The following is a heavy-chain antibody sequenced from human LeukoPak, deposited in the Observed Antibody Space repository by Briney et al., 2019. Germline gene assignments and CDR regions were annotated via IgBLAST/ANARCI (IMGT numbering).Heavy chain of an antibody. D-gene: IGHD3-16*01. J-gene: IGHJ3*02. CDR1: GFPFSKYG. V-gene: IGHV3-30*02. CDR2: IRYDGSNT. Sequence: GSLRLSCAASGFPFSKYGMDWVRPAPGQGLGWVAFIRYDGSNTQYTDSVEGRFTISRDNSKNTLYLQLNTLRAEDTAVYYCARGSDDAFDIWGQGTMVTVSS. CDR3: ARGSDDAFDI.